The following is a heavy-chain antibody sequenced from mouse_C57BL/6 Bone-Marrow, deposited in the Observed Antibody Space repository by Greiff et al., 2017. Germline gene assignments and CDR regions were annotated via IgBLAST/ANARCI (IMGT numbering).Heavy chain of an antibody. V-gene: IGHV7-1*01. D-gene: IGHD1-1*01. Sequence: EVMLVDSGGGLVQSGRSLRLSCATSAFTFSDFYMEWVRQAPGKGLEWIAASRNKANDYTTEYSASVKGRFIVSRATSQSILYRQMNALRAEDTAIYYCAREVTPVSGYFDVWGTGTTVTVSS. CDR1: AFTFSDFY. J-gene: IGHJ1*03. CDR3: AREVTPVSGYFDV. CDR2: SRNKANDYTT.